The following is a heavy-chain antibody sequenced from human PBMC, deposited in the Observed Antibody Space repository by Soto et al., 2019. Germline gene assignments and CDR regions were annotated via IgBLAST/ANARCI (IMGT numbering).Heavy chain of an antibody. Sequence: QLQLQESGPGLVKPSETLSLTCTVSGGSISSGPYSWGWIRQTPGERLEGIGTVRYSENTYYNPSLESRVTISVDASKNYFCLKVTSATVADTAIYYCARLGGYCDRTGCYGYYALDVWGHGTTVTVSS. CDR1: GGSISSGPYS. CDR3: ARLGGYCDRTGCYGYYALDV. D-gene: IGHD2-15*01. V-gene: IGHV4-39*02. CDR2: VRYSENT. J-gene: IGHJ6*02.